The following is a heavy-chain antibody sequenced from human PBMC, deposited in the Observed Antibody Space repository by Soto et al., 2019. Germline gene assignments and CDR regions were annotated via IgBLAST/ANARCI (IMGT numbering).Heavy chain of an antibody. J-gene: IGHJ4*02. CDR3: ARDFYGGYTYGPGDY. D-gene: IGHD5-18*01. Sequence: EGSLRLSCAASGFMFSAYWMSWVRQAPGKGLEWVANIHGDGGKIYYVDSVKGRFTISRDNAKRSLYLQMNSLRAEDTAVYYCARDFYGGYTYGPGDYWGQGALVTVSS. V-gene: IGHV3-7*01. CDR2: IHGDGGKI. CDR1: GFMFSAYW.